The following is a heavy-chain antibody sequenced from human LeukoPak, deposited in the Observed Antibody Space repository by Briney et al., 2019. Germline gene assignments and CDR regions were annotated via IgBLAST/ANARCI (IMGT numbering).Heavy chain of an antibody. CDR1: GGTFSSYA. Sequence: ASVKVSCKASGGTFSSYAISWVRQAPGQGLEWMGGIIPIFGTANYAQKFQGRVTITADESTSTVYMELSSLRSEDTAVYYCARVGEAHYYYGMDVWGQGTTVTVSS. D-gene: IGHD3-10*01. CDR3: ARVGEAHYYYGMDV. CDR2: IIPIFGTA. V-gene: IGHV1-69*13. J-gene: IGHJ6*02.